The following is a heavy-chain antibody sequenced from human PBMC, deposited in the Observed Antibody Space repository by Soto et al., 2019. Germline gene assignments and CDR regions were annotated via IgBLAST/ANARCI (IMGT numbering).Heavy chain of an antibody. CDR3: ARTHYSSSWIDS. V-gene: IGHV3-30-3*01. D-gene: IGHD6-13*01. Sequence: QVQLVESGGGVVQPGRSLRLSCAASGFTFSRYVMLWVRQAPGKGLECVAIISYDGTDKNYADSVKGRFTISRDNSKNTLFLQMNSLRTEDTAVYYCARTHYSSSWIDSWGQGTLVTVSS. J-gene: IGHJ4*02. CDR2: ISYDGTDK. CDR1: GFTFSRYV.